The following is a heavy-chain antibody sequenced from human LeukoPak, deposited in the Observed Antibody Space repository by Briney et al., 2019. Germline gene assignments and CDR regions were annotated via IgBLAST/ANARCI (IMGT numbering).Heavy chain of an antibody. CDR1: GFTFSSYA. CDR3: AKENGYSKPFDH. D-gene: IGHD3-22*01. V-gene: IGHV3-23*01. Sequence: GGSLRLSCAASGFTFSSYAMSWVRQAPGKGLEWASAISGSGVTTYYADSVKGRFTISRDISKNTLYLQMNSLRAEDTAVYYCAKENGYSKPFDHWGQGTLVTVSS. CDR2: ISGSGVTT. J-gene: IGHJ4*02.